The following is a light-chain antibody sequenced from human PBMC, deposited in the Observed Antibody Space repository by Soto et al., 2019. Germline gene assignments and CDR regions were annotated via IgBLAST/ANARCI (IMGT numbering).Light chain of an antibody. CDR2: GAS. J-gene: IGKJ5*01. Sequence: EIVLTHSPGTLSPSPCERATLSFSASQTISNPFLAWSEQRPGQAPRLLIYGASGRAAGIPDRFSDSGSGTDFTLSISRLEPEDFAVYYCQQYGESPRPFGQRARLENK. CDR1: QTISNPF. V-gene: IGKV3-20*01. CDR3: QQYGESPRP.